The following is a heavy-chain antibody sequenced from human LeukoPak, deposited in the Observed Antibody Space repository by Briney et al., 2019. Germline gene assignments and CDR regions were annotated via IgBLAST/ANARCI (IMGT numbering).Heavy chain of an antibody. CDR1: GFTFANYA. J-gene: IGHJ4*02. CDR3: AKRSSGSCYSGAVF. V-gene: IGHV3-23*01. CDR2: ICGAGNS. D-gene: IGHD2-15*01. Sequence: GGSLRLSCAASGFTFANYAMTWVRQTPEKGLEWVSSICGAGNSYCADSVKGRFTISRDNSRDTLYLQMNSLRAEDTAIYYCAKRSSGSCYSGAVFWGQGALVTVSS.